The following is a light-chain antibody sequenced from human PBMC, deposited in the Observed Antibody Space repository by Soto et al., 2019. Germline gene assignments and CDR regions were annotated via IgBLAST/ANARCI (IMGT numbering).Light chain of an antibody. Sequence: DIVMTQSPLSLPVTPGEPASISCRSSQSLLHSNGYNCLDWYLQKPGQSPQLLIHLGSSRASGVPDRLSGSGSGTDFTLEISRVEAEDVGVYYCMQALQSPVTFGGGTKVEIK. CDR2: LGS. V-gene: IGKV2-28*01. CDR1: QSLLHSNGYNC. J-gene: IGKJ4*01. CDR3: MQALQSPVT.